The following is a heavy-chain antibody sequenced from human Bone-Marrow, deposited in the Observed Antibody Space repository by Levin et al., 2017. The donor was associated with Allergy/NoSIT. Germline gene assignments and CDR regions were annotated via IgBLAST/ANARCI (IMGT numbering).Heavy chain of an antibody. D-gene: IGHD2-2*01. CDR3: SRYCISTSCYPAFDY. Sequence: GESLKISCAASGFTFSSYAMSWVRQAPGKGLEWVSAISGSGGSTYYADSVKGRFTISRDNSKNTLYLQMNSLRAEDTAVYYCSRYCISTSCYPAFDYWGQGTLVTVSS. J-gene: IGHJ4*02. V-gene: IGHV3-23*01. CDR1: GFTFSSYA. CDR2: ISGSGGST.